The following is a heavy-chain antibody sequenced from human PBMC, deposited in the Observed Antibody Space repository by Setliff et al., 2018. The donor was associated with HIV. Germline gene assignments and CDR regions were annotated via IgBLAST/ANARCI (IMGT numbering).Heavy chain of an antibody. J-gene: IGHJ4*02. Sequence: TSETLSLTCTVSGGTISSGTYYWSWIRQPAGKGLEWIGHIYSTGNTNYNSSLKSRVTISVDTSKNQFSLNLNSVTAADAAVYFCARAREGWKPFAFDYWGQGTLVTVSS. CDR2: IYSTGNT. D-gene: IGHD1-1*01. V-gene: IGHV4-61*09. CDR3: ARAREGWKPFAFDY. CDR1: GGTISSGTYY.